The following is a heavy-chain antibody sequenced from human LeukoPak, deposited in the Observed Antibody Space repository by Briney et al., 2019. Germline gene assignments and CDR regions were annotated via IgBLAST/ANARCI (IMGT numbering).Heavy chain of an antibody. CDR1: GYTFTGYY. D-gene: IGHD3-22*01. CDR3: ARDGGYYESSGYYSVEH. J-gene: IGHJ1*01. Sequence: ASVKVSCKASGYTFTGYYMHWVRQAPGQGLEWMGWINPNSGGTNYAQKFQGRVTMTRDTSISTAYMELSRLRSDDTAVYYCARDGGYYESSGYYSVEHWGQGTLVTVSS. CDR2: INPNSGGT. V-gene: IGHV1-2*02.